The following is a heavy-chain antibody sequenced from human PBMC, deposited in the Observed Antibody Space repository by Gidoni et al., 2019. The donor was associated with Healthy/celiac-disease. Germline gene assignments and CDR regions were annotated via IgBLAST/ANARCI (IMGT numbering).Heavy chain of an antibody. Sequence: QLQLQESGPGLVKPSETLSLTCTVSGGSISSSSYYWAWIRQPPGSGLEWIGSMYYSGSTYSNPSLKSRVTISIDTSKNQFSLRLSSVTAADTALYYCARGEGGVLALDYWGQGTLVTVSS. D-gene: IGHD6-13*01. V-gene: IGHV4-39*01. CDR3: ARGEGGVLALDY. J-gene: IGHJ4*02. CDR1: GGSISSSSYY. CDR2: MYYSGST.